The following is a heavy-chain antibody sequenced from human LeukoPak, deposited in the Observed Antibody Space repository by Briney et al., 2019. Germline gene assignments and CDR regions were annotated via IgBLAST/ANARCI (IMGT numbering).Heavy chain of an antibody. J-gene: IGHJ6*02. CDR3: ARETRFLEWLPLSGMDV. CDR2: IWYDGSNK. Sequence: RPGRSLRLSCAASGFTFSSYGMHWVRQAPGKGLEWVAVIWYDGSNKYYADSVKGRFTISRDNSMNTLYLQMNSLRAEDTAVYYCARETRFLEWLPLSGMDVWGQGTTVTVSS. D-gene: IGHD3-3*01. CDR1: GFTFSSYG. V-gene: IGHV3-33*01.